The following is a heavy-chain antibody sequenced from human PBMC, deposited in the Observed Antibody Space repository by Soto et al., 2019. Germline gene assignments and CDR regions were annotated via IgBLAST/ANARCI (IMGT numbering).Heavy chain of an antibody. CDR1: GFPLSTYG. J-gene: IGHJ6*02. Sequence: EVQLFESGGGLVQPGGSLRLSCAASGFPLSTYGMTWVRQAPGKGLEWVSAITGTGGNTYYVDSVKGRFTSSRDNSKNTLYLQVNSLRVEDTAVYYCARIRGYWSGLDVWGQGTTVTVSS. CDR2: ITGTGGNT. CDR3: ARIRGYWSGLDV. D-gene: IGHD2-8*02. V-gene: IGHV3-23*01.